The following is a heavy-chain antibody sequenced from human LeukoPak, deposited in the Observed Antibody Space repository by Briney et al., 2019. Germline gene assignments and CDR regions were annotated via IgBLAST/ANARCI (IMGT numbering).Heavy chain of an antibody. Sequence: GGSLGLSCAASGFTFSSWMHWVRQAPGKGLVWVSRINSDGSTTSYADSVMGRFTISRDNAKNTLYLQMNSLRAEDTAVYYCAKPYYYGSGSYLFDYWGQGTLATVSS. CDR1: GFTFSSW. J-gene: IGHJ4*02. V-gene: IGHV3-74*01. CDR2: INSDGSTT. CDR3: AKPYYYGSGSYLFDY. D-gene: IGHD3-10*01.